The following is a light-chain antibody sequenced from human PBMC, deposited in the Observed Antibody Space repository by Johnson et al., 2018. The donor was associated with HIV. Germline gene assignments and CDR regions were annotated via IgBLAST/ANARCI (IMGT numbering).Light chain of an antibody. Sequence: QSVLTQPPSVSAAPGQKVTISCSGSSSNIGNNYVSWYQQLPGTAPKLLIYENNKRPSGIPDRFSGSKSGTSATLGITGLQTGDEADYYCGTWDSSLSPSVFGTGTKVTVL. J-gene: IGLJ1*01. CDR1: SSNIGNNY. CDR2: ENN. V-gene: IGLV1-51*02. CDR3: GTWDSSLSPSV.